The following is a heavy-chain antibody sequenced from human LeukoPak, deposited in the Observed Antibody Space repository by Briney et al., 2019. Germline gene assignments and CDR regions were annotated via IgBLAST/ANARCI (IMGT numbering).Heavy chain of an antibody. J-gene: IGHJ4*02. CDR2: ISGSGGST. D-gene: IGHD1-26*01. Sequence: GGSLRLSCAASGFTFSSYAMSWVRQAPGKGLEWVSAISGSGGSTYYADSEKGRFTISRDNSKNTLYLQMNSLRAEDTAVYYCAKTYSGSYYGIDYWGQGTLVTVSS. CDR1: GFTFSSYA. V-gene: IGHV3-23*01. CDR3: AKTYSGSYYGIDY.